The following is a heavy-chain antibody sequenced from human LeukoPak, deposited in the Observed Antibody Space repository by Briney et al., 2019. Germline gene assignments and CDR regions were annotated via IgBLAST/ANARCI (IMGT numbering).Heavy chain of an antibody. CDR3: ASGMVRGVTFDY. D-gene: IGHD3-10*01. Sequence: PGGSLRLSCAASGFTFSSHAMSWVRQAPGKGLEWVSAISGSGGSTYYADSVKGRFTISRDNSKNTLYLQMNSLRAEDTAVYYCASGMVRGVTFDYWGQGTLVTVSS. J-gene: IGHJ4*02. CDR2: ISGSGGST. CDR1: GFTFSSHA. V-gene: IGHV3-23*01.